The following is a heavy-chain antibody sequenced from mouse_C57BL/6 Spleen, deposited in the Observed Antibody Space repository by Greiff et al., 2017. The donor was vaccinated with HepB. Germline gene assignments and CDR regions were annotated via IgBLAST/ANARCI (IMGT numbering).Heavy chain of an antibody. CDR1: GFTFSDFY. CDR2: SRNKANDYTT. D-gene: IGHD2-4*01. CDR3: ARDGGLRRNYAMDY. J-gene: IGHJ4*01. V-gene: IGHV7-1*01. Sequence: EVQGVESGGGLVQSGRSLRLSCATSGFTFSDFYMEWVRQAPGKGLEWIAASRNKANDYTTEYSASVKGRFIVSRDTSQSILYLQMNALRAEDTAIYYCARDGGLRRNYAMDYWGQGTSVTVSS.